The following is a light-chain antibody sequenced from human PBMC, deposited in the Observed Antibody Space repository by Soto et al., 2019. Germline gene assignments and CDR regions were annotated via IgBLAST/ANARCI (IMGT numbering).Light chain of an antibody. J-gene: IGKJ4*01. CDR1: ETISTNY. Sequence: EIVLTQSPGTLSLSPGERATLSCRASETISTNYLAWYQQKPGRAPSLLISRASTRATGIPDRFRGSGSGTDFTLTNSRLEPEDIAVYYCQQYHKSPLTFGGGTKVEIK. V-gene: IGKV3-20*01. CDR2: RAS. CDR3: QQYHKSPLT.